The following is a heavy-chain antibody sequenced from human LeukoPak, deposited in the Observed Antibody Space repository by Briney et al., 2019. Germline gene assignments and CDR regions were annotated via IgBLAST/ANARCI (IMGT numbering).Heavy chain of an antibody. D-gene: IGHD1-26*01. J-gene: IGHJ4*02. CDR3: AALGDSIY. V-gene: IGHV3-13*01. CDR2: IVHDGDT. Sequence: GRSLRPSCAASGFASSSFDTDWVRHVSGNGLWWVSAIVHDGDTYYADSVKGQFTISREDAKNYFFLQMNSLRAGDTDVYFCAALGDSIYWGQGTLVTVSS. CDR1: GFASSSFD.